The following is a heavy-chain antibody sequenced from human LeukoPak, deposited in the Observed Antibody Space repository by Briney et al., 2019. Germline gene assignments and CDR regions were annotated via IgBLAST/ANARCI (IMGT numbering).Heavy chain of an antibody. CDR3: ARGGFWSGDYTDAFDV. Sequence: GGSLRLSCAASGFTFSNYWMSWVRQAPGKGLEWVANIKPDGSEKYYVDSVKGRFSISRDNVRNALYLQMNSLRAGDTALYYCARGGFWSGDYTDAFDVWGQGTMVTVSS. V-gene: IGHV3-7*04. J-gene: IGHJ3*01. CDR1: GFTFSNYW. CDR2: IKPDGSEK. D-gene: IGHD3-3*01.